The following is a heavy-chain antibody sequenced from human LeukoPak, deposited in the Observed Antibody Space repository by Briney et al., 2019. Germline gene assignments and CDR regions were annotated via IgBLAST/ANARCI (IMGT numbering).Heavy chain of an antibody. CDR1: GYSISSGYY. J-gene: IGHJ4*02. V-gene: IGHV4-38-2*01. CDR3: TRDTTRDY. D-gene: IGHD4-11*01. Sequence: PSETLSLTCAVSGYSISSGYYWGWIRQPPGKGLEWIGSINHSGSTYYNPSLKGRVTILVDTSKNQFSLKLTSVTAADTAVYYCTRDTTRDYWGQGTLVTVSS. CDR2: INHSGST.